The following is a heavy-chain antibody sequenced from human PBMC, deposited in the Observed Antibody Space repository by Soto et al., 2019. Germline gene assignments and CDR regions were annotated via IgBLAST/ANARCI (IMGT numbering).Heavy chain of an antibody. D-gene: IGHD3-16*01. CDR3: ARVGGSFLFDY. CDR1: GFSFNNYW. Sequence: EVQLVESGGGLVQPGGSLRLSCAASGFSFNNYWMSWVRQAPGKGLEWVANINQDGSEKYYVDSVKGRFTISRDNAKNSLYLQMNRLRGDDTAVYYCARVGGSFLFDYWGQGTLVTVSS. V-gene: IGHV3-7*04. CDR2: INQDGSEK. J-gene: IGHJ4*02.